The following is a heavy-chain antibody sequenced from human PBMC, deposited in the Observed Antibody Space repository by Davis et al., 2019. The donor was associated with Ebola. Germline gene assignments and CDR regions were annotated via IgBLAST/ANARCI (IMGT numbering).Heavy chain of an antibody. J-gene: IGHJ6*02. CDR1: GYTLTELS. CDR3: ATGKRGPRITMVRGVINYYYYGMDV. Sequence: ASVKVSCKVSGYTLTELSMHWVRQAPGKGLEWMGGFDPEDGETIYAQKFQGRVTMTEDTSTDTAYMELSSLRSEDTAVYYCATGKRGPRITMVRGVINYYYYGMDVWGQGTTVTVSS. CDR2: FDPEDGET. V-gene: IGHV1-24*01. D-gene: IGHD3-10*01.